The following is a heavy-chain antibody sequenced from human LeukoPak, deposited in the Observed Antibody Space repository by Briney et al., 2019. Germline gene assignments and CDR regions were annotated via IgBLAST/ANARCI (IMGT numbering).Heavy chain of an antibody. D-gene: IGHD5-24*01. V-gene: IGHV6-1*01. CDR1: GDSVSTNSVA. J-gene: IGHJ4*02. Sequence: SQTLSLTCAISGDSVSTNSVAWNWISQSPSRGLELLGRTSYRSKWYNDYAVSVKSRITITPDTSKNQFSLQLNSVTPEDTALYYCAREAEITRFDYWGQGTLVTVSS. CDR2: TSYRSKWYN. CDR3: AREAEITRFDY.